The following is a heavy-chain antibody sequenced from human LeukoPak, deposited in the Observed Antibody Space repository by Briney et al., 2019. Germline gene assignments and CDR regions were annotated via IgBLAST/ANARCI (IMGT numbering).Heavy chain of an antibody. D-gene: IGHD3-3*01. V-gene: IGHV4-34*01. CDR3: ARAFTIFGVVIRYYFDY. J-gene: IGHJ4*02. Sequence: GSLRLSCAASGFTFSSYVMNWIRQPPGKGLEWIGEINHSGSTNYNPSLKSRVTISVDTSKNQFSLKLSSVTAADTAVYYCARAFTIFGVVIRYYFDYWGQGTLVTVSS. CDR2: INHSGST. CDR1: GFTFSSYV.